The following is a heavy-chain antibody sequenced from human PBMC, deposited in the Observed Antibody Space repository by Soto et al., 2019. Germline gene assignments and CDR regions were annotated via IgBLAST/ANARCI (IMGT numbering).Heavy chain of an antibody. J-gene: IGHJ5*02. CDR1: GGSINSDDFY. Sequence: SETLSLTCTVSGGSINSDDFYWSWIRQPPGQGLEWIGYIYYSGSTYYNPSLKSRVTMSVDTSKNQFSLKLTSVTAADTAVYYCAREKAYNNYGEAWGQGPLVTVSS. V-gene: IGHV4-30-4*01. CDR3: AREKAYNNYGEA. CDR2: IYYSGST. D-gene: IGHD4-4*01.